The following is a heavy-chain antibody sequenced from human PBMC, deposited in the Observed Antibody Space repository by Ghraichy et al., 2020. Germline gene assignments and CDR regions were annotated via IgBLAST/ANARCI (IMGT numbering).Heavy chain of an antibody. D-gene: IGHD3-16*01. V-gene: IGHV6-1*01. CDR3: ARGEARVYYYYYYMDV. J-gene: IGHJ6*03. CDR2: TYYRSKWYD. CDR1: GDSVSSNSAA. Sequence: SQTLSLTCAIYGDSVSSNSAAWNWIRQSPSRGLEWLGRTYYRSKWYDDYAVSVKSRITINQDTSKNQFSLQLNSVTPEDTAVYYCARGEARVYYYYYYMDVWGKGTTVTVSS.